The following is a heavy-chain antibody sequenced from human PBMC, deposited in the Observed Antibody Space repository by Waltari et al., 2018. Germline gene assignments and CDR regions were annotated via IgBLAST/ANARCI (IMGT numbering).Heavy chain of an antibody. Sequence: VQLQESGPGLVKPSQTLSLTCTVSGGSISSGDYYWSWIRQPPGKGLEWIGYIYYSGSTYYNPSLKSRVTISVDTSKNQFSLKLSSVTAADTAVYYCARVTILGGSLPGGDYWGQGTLVTVSS. CDR1: GGSISSGDYY. CDR3: ARVTILGGSLPGGDY. V-gene: IGHV4-30-4*08. D-gene: IGHD3-16*01. J-gene: IGHJ4*02. CDR2: IYYSGST.